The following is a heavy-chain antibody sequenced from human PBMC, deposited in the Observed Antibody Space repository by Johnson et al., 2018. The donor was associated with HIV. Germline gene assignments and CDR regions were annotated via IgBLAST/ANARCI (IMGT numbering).Heavy chain of an antibody. J-gene: IGHJ3*02. V-gene: IGHV3-30*19. CDR1: GFTFSRFG. CDR3: ARVYSSSSAHAFDI. D-gene: IGHD6-6*01. CDR2: ISYDGSNK. Sequence: QVQLVESGGGVVQPGGSLRLSCVASGFTFSRFGMHWVRQAPGKGLEWVAVISYDGSNKYYADSVKGRFTISRDNSKNTLYLQMNSLRAEDTAVYYCARVYSSSSAHAFDIWGQGTMVTVSS.